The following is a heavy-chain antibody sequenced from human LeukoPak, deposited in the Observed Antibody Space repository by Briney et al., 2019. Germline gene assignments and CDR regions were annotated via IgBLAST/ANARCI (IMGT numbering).Heavy chain of an antibody. J-gene: IGHJ4*02. CDR2: ISSSSSTI. D-gene: IGHD4-23*01. Sequence: GGSLRLSCAASGFALSSYSMNRVRQAPGRGLAWVSYISSSSSTIYYADSVKGRFTISRDNAKNSLYLQMNSLRAEDTAVYYCARGYTVVTRDHFDYWGQGTLVTVSS. CDR1: GFALSSYS. CDR3: ARGYTVVTRDHFDY. V-gene: IGHV3-48*04.